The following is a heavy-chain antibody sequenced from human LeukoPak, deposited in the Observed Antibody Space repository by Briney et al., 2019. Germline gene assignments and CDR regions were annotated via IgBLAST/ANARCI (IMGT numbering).Heavy chain of an antibody. Sequence: GGSLRLSCEASGITVSSNYMSWVRQVPGKGLEWVSIIYNSGSAYYAESLKDRFIISRDSSKNTLYLQMNSLRAEDTAVYYCARVAGDFWSGPSPYWYFDVWGRGTLVTVSS. D-gene: IGHD3-3*01. CDR3: ARVAGDFWSGPSPYWYFDV. CDR2: IYNSGSA. CDR1: GITVSSNY. V-gene: IGHV3-66*01. J-gene: IGHJ2*01.